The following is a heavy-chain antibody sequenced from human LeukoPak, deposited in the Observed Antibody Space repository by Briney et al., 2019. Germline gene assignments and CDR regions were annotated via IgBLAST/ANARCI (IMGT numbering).Heavy chain of an antibody. D-gene: IGHD2-2*01. CDR2: INPNSGGT. CDR1: GYTFTGYY. V-gene: IGHV1-2*02. Sequence: ASVKVSCKASGYTFTGYYMHWVRQAPGQGLEWMGWINPNSGGTNYAQKFQGRVTMTRDTSISTAYMELSRLRSDDTAVYYCARGGKTRYCSSTSCYSVDYWGQGTLVTVSS. CDR3: ARGGKTRYCSSTSCYSVDY. J-gene: IGHJ4*02.